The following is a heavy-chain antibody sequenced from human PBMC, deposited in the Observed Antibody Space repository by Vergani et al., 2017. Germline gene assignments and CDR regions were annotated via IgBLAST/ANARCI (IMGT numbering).Heavy chain of an antibody. J-gene: IGHJ6*03. CDR2: ISWNSGSI. D-gene: IGHD3-3*01. Sequence: EVQLLESGGGLVQPGGSLRLSCAASGFTFSSYAMSWVRQAPGKGLEWVSGISWNSGSIGYADSVKGRFTISRDNAKNSLYLQMNSLRAEDTALYYCARVGIFDFYYYMDVWGKGTTVTVSS. V-gene: IGHV3-9*01. CDR1: GFTFSSYA. CDR3: ARVGIFDFYYYMDV.